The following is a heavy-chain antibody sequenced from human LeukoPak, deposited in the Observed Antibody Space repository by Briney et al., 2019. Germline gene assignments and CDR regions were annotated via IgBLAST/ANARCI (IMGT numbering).Heavy chain of an antibody. D-gene: IGHD5-18*01. CDR2: ISGSGGST. Sequence: PGGSLRLSCAASGFTFSYYAMSWVRQAPGKGLEWVSAISGSGGSTYYADSVKGRFTISRDNSKNTLYLQVNSLRAEDTALYYCAKALGIDTARFVDYWGQGTLVTVSS. J-gene: IGHJ4*02. V-gene: IGHV3-23*01. CDR1: GFTFSYYA. CDR3: AKALGIDTARFVDY.